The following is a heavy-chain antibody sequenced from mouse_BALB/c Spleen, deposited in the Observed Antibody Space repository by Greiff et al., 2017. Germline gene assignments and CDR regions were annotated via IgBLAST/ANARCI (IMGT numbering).Heavy chain of an antibody. V-gene: IGHV1S135*01. CDR3: ARRSDYYGSRPWYFDV. J-gene: IGHJ1*01. CDR1: GYSFTDYN. Sequence: VQLQQSGPELVKPGASVKVSCKASGYSFTDYNMYWVKQSHGKSLEWIGYIDPYNGGTSYNQKFKGKATLTVDKSSSTAFMHLNSLTSEDSAVYYCARRSDYYGSRPWYFDVWGAGTTVTVSS. CDR2: IDPYNGGT. D-gene: IGHD1-1*01.